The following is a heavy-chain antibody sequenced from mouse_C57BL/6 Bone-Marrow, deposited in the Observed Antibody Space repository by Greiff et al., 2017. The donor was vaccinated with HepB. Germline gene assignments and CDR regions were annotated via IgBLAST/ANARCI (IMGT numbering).Heavy chain of an antibody. CDR1: GYTFTSYW. CDR2: INPSSGYT. J-gene: IGHJ3*01. CDR3: AREGTTVVARNWFAY. D-gene: IGHD1-1*01. V-gene: IGHV1-7*01. Sequence: QVHVKQSGAELAKPGASVKLSCKASGYTFTSYWMHWVKQRPGQGLEWIGYINPSSGYTKYNQKFKDKATLTADKSSRTAYMQLSSLTYEDSAVYYCAREGTTVVARNWFAYWGQGTLVTVSA.